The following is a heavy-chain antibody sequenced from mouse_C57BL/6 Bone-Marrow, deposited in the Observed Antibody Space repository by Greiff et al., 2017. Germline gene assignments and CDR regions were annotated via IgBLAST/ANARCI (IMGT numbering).Heavy chain of an antibody. V-gene: IGHV14-4*01. CDR2: IDPDNGDT. CDR1: GFNIKDDY. CDR3: TTWDYDGFAY. D-gene: IGHD2-4*01. Sequence: VQLQQPGAELVRPGASVKLSCTASGFNIKDDYMHWVKQRPERGLEWIGRIDPDNGDTEYASKFQGKATITADTSSTTAYLQLSSLTSDDTAVYYCTTWDYDGFAYWGQGTLVTVSA. J-gene: IGHJ3*01.